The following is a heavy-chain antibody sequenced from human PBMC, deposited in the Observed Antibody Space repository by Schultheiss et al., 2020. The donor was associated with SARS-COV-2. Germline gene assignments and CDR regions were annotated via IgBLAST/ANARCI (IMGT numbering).Heavy chain of an antibody. Sequence: SQTLSLTCTVSGGSISSYYWSWIRQPPGKGLEWIGYIYYSGSTNYNPSLKSRVTMSVDTSKNQFSLKLSSVTAADTAVYYCARGHKYCSSTSCYYYWGQGTLVTVSS. V-gene: IGHV4-59*12. CDR1: GGSISSYY. J-gene: IGHJ4*02. CDR3: ARGHKYCSSTSCYYY. CDR2: IYYSGST. D-gene: IGHD2-2*01.